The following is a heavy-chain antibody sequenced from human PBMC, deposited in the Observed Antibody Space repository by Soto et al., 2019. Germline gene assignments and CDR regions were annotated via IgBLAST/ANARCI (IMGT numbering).Heavy chain of an antibody. CDR3: ARAEWELLGGDYYYYYYGMDV. J-gene: IGHJ6*02. D-gene: IGHD1-26*01. CDR1: GYSFSSYG. CDR2: INPTSRGT. Sequence: GASVKVSCKASGYSFSSYGITWVRQAPGQGLEWMGWINPTSRGTNYAQKFQGWVTMTRDTSISTAYMELSRLRSDDTAVYYCARAEWELLGGDYYYYYYGMDVWGQGTTVTVSS. V-gene: IGHV1-2*04.